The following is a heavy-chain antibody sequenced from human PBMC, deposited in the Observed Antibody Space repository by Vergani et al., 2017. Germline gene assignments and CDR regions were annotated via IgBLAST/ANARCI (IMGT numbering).Heavy chain of an antibody. CDR1: GFTFSSYA. Sequence: QVQLVESGGGVVQPGRSLRLSCAASGFTFSSYAMHWVRQAPGKGLEWVAVISYDGSNKYYADSVKGRFTISRDNSKNTLYLQMNSLRAEDTAMYYCARQRPRGPTRGAFDIWGQGTMVTVSS. CDR3: ARQRPRGPTRGAFDI. CDR2: ISYDGSNK. V-gene: IGHV3-30-3*01. J-gene: IGHJ3*02.